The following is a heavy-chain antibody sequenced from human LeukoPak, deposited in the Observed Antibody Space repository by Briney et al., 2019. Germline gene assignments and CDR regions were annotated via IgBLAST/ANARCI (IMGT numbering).Heavy chain of an antibody. V-gene: IGHV1-46*01. J-gene: IGHJ1*01. D-gene: IGHD3-16*02. CDR2: INPSGGST. Sequence: ASVKVSCKASGYTFTSYYMHWVRQAPGQGLEWMGIINPSGGSTSYAQKFQGRVTMTRDTSTSTVYMELSSLRSEDTAVYYCARQENDYVWGSYRYTGYFQHWGQGTLVTVSS. CDR3: ARQENDYVWGSYRYTGYFQH. CDR1: GYTFTSYY.